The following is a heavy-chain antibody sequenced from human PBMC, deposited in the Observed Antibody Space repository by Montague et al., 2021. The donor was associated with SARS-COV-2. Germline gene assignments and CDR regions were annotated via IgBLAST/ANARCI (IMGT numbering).Heavy chain of an antibody. CDR3: ARGMMGGVTTPFDS. V-gene: IGHV4-39*02. CDR1: SGSIISSGYY. J-gene: IGHJ4*02. D-gene: IGHD3-16*01. CDR2: IYYSGTT. Sequence: SETLSLTSSVSSGSIISSGYYWGWIRQPPGKELEWIGNIYYSGTTYYXPSLQSRVTISVDTSKNHLSLRLSSVTAADTAVYFCARGMMGGVTTPFDSWGQGSLVTVSS.